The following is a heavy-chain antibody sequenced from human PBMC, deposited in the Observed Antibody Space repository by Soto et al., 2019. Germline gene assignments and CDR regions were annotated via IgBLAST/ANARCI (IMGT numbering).Heavy chain of an antibody. CDR1: GYTFTSYA. J-gene: IGHJ6*02. CDR3: ARDGGDCSGGRCYPTYYYDSSGYYPDV. D-gene: IGHD3-22*01. V-gene: IGHV1-3*01. CDR2: INAGNGNT. Sequence: EASVKVSCKASGYTFTSYAMHWVRQAPGQRLEWMGWINAGNGNTKYSQKFQGRVTITRDTSASTAYMELSSLRSEDTAVYYCARDGGDCSGGRCYPTYYYDSSGYYPDVWGQGTTVTVSS.